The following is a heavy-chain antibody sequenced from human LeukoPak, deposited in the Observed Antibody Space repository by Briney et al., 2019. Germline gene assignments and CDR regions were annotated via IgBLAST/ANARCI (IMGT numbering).Heavy chain of an antibody. Sequence: SETLSLTCTVSGGSISSYYWSWIRQPPGKGLEWIGYIYYSGSTNYDPSLKSRVTISVDTSKNQFSLKLSSVTAADTAVYYCASSGWYEWFDPWGQGTLATVSS. CDR3: ASSGWYEWFDP. V-gene: IGHV4-59*01. D-gene: IGHD6-19*01. CDR1: GGSISSYY. J-gene: IGHJ5*02. CDR2: IYYSGST.